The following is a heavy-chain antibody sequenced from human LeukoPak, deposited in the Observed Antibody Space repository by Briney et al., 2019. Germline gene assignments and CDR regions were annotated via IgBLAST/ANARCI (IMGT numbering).Heavy chain of an antibody. J-gene: IGHJ3*02. V-gene: IGHV1-69*04. CDR3: ARAPDGGAFDI. CDR1: GGTFSSYA. CDR2: IIPILGIA. Sequence: ASVKVSCKASGGTFSSYAISWVRQAPGQGLEWMGRIIPILGIANYAQKFQGRVTITADKSTSTAYMELSSLRSEGTAVYYCARAPDGGAFDIWGQGTMVTVSS. D-gene: IGHD3-16*01.